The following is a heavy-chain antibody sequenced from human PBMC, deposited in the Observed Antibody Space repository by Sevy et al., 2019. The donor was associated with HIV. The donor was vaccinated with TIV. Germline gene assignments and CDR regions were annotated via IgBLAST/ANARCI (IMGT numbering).Heavy chain of an antibody. CDR1: GFTFSSYW. CDR2: IKQDGSEK. V-gene: IGHV3-7*01. Sequence: GGSLRFSCAASGFTFSSYWMSWVRQAPGKGLEWVANIKQDGSEKYYVDSVKGRFTISRDNAKNSLYLQMNSLRAEDTAVYYCARDKYYDFWSGFEPSLFFDYWGQGTLVTVSS. CDR3: ARDKYYDFWSGFEPSLFFDY. J-gene: IGHJ4*02. D-gene: IGHD3-3*01.